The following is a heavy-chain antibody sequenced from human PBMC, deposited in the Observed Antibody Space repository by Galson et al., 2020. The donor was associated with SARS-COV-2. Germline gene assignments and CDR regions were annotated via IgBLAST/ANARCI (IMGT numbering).Heavy chain of an antibody. J-gene: IGHJ4*02. D-gene: IGHD6-6*01. V-gene: IGHV7-4-1*02. CDR3: ARLVWQLERSFDY. CDR2: INTNTGNP. Sequence: ASVTVSCQASGYTFTSYAMNWVRQAPGQGLEWMGWINTNTGNPTYAQGFTGRFVFSLDTSVSTAYLQISSLKAEDTAVYYCARLVWQLERSFDYWGQGTLVTVSS. CDR1: GYTFTSYA.